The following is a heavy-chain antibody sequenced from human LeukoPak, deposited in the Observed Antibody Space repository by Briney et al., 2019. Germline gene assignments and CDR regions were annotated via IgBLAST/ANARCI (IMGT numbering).Heavy chain of an antibody. V-gene: IGHV3-23*01. D-gene: IGHD6-13*01. Sequence: GGSLRLSCAAPGFTFSSYAMTWVRQAPGKGLEWVSALSGSGGSTYYADSVKGRFTISRDNSQNPLYLQMNSLRAEDTAVYYCAKDRDRIAAAGTDFDYWGQGTLVTVSS. CDR1: GFTFSSYA. CDR3: AKDRDRIAAAGTDFDY. CDR2: LSGSGGST. J-gene: IGHJ4*02.